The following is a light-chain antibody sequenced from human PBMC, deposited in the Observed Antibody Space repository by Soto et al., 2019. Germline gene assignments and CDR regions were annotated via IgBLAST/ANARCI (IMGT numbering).Light chain of an antibody. J-gene: IGKJ1*01. CDR3: QQYGSSPWT. V-gene: IGKV3-20*01. Sequence: EVVMTHSPATVSVSPGERATLSFSSSQSVSSNLAWYQQKPGQAPRLLIYGASSRATGIPDRFSGSGSGTDFTLTISRLEPEDFEVYYCQQYGSSPWTFGQGTKVDIK. CDR2: GAS. CDR1: QSVSSN.